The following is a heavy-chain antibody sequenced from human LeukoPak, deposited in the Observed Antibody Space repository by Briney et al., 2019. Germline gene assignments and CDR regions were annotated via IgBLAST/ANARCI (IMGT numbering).Heavy chain of an antibody. CDR2: ISSSSSYI. CDR1: SFTFSNFA. D-gene: IGHD3-10*01. V-gene: IGHV3-21*01. J-gene: IGHJ4*02. Sequence: GGSLRLSCAASSFTFSNFAMSWVRQAPGKGLEWVSSISSSSSYIYYADSVKGRFTISRDNAKNSLYLQMNSLRAEDTAVYYCARADGSGSYLGAYYFDYWGQGTLVTVSS. CDR3: ARADGSGSYLGAYYFDY.